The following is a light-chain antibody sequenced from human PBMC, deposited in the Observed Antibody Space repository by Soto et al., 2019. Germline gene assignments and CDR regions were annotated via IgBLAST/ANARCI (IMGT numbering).Light chain of an antibody. CDR3: QQYGSSPT. CDR1: QSISNNY. V-gene: IGKV3-20*01. Sequence: EIVLTQSPGTLSLSPGERATLSCRASQSISNNYLALYQQKPGQVPRFLIYGASSRATGIPDRFSGSGSGTDFTLTISRLEPEDFAVYYCQQYGSSPTFGQGTKVEIK. J-gene: IGKJ1*01. CDR2: GAS.